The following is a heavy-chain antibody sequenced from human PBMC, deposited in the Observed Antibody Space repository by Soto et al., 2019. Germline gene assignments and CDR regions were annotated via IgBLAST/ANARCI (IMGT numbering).Heavy chain of an antibody. CDR2: ISSSGGST. Sequence: EVQLLEAGGGLVQPGGSLRLSCAASGFTFSNYAMSWVRQAPGKGPEWVSGISSSGGSTYYADSVKGRFTISRDHSKNPLSLQMNSLRAEDTAVYYCAKDPNGDDVGGFEMWGRGTMVTVSS. D-gene: IGHD4-17*01. CDR1: GFTFSNYA. J-gene: IGHJ3*02. V-gene: IGHV3-23*01. CDR3: AKDPNGDDVGGFEM.